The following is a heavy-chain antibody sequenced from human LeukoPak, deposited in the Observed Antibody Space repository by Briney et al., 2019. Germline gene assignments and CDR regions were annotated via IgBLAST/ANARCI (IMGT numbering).Heavy chain of an antibody. CDR3: VRVPTTVDNYYMDV. J-gene: IGHJ6*03. D-gene: IGHD4-11*01. CDR2: FYTGGST. V-gene: IGHV4-61*02. Sequence: SETLSLTCTVSGGSIGSGTYYWTWLRQPAGKGLEWIGRFYTGGSTNYNPSHRSRVSISLDMSKNQFSLKMSSVTAADTAVYYCVRVPTTVDNYYMDVWGKGTTVTVSS. CDR1: GGSIGSGTYY.